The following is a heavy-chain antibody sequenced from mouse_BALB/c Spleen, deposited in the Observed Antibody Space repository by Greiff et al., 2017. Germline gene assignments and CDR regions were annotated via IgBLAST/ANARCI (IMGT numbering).Heavy chain of an antibody. Sequence: QVQLQQSGPELVKPGASVRISCKASGYTFTSYYIHWVKQRPGQGLEWIGWIYPGNVNTKYNEKFKGKATLTADKSSSTAYMQLSSLTSEDSAVYFCARERYYFDYWGQGTTLTVSS. J-gene: IGHJ2*01. CDR3: ARERYYFDY. CDR2: IYPGNVNT. V-gene: IGHV1S56*01. CDR1: GYTFTSYY.